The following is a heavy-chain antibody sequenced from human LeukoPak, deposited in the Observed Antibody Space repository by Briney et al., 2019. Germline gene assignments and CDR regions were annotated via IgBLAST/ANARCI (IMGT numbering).Heavy chain of an antibody. J-gene: IGHJ6*03. D-gene: IGHD3-3*01. CDR3: ARFLYYDFWRPSGDYYMDF. CDR2: IYTSGST. V-gene: IGHV4-4*09. CDR1: GGSISSYY. Sequence: SETLSLTCTVSGGSISSYYWSWIRQPPGKGLEWIGYIYTSGSTNYNPSLKSRVTISVDTSKNQFSLKLSSVTAADTAVYYCARFLYYDFWRPSGDYYMDFWGKGTTVTVS.